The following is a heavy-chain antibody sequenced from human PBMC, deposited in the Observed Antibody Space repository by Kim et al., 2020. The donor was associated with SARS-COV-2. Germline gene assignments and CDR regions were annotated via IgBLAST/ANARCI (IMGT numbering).Heavy chain of an antibody. CDR3: ARYRRTYCSGGSCYSDPLTYYYYYYGMDV. J-gene: IGHJ6*02. V-gene: IGHV3-48*03. CDR1: GFTFSSYE. CDR2: ISSSGSTI. Sequence: GGSLRLSCAASGFTFSSYEMNWVRQAPGKGLEWVSYISSSGSTIYYADSVKGRFTISRDNAKNSLYLQMNSLRAEDTAVCYCARYRRTYCSGGSCYSDPLTYYYYYYGMDVWGQGTTVTVSS. D-gene: IGHD2-15*01.